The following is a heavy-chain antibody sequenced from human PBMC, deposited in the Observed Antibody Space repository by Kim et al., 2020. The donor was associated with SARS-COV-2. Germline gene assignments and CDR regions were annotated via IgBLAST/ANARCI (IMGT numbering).Heavy chain of an antibody. CDR2: IYHSGST. D-gene: IGHD1-26*01. CDR3: ARGTRAWLLRVAYYYYFDV. CDR1: GGSFSGYY. J-gene: IGHJ6*03. Sequence: SETLSLTCAVYGGSFSGYYWSWIRQPPGKGLEWIGEIYHSGSTNYNPSLKSRVTISVDTSKNQFSLKLSSVTAADTAVYYCARGTRAWLLRVAYYYYFDV. V-gene: IGHV4-34*01.